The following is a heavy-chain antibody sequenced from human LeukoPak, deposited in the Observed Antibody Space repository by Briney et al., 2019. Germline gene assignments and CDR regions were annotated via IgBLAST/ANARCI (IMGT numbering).Heavy chain of an antibody. CDR1: GFTFSSYA. CDR3: ARGLAAAGTGCAFDI. Sequence: ETGGSLRLSCAASGFTFSSYAMSWVRQAPGKGLEWVSYISSSSSTIYYADSVKGRFTISRDNAKNSLYLQMNSLRAEDTAVYYCARGLAAAGTGCAFDIWGQGTMVTVSS. J-gene: IGHJ3*02. CDR2: ISSSSSTI. V-gene: IGHV3-48*04. D-gene: IGHD6-13*01.